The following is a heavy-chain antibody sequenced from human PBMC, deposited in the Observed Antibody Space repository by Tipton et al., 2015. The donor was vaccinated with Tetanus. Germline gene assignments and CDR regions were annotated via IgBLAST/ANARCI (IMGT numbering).Heavy chain of an antibody. V-gene: IGHV5-51*01. CDR3: ARRRTTTALSYYFDS. D-gene: IGHD4-17*01. CDR2: IYPIDSET. J-gene: IGHJ4*02. CDR1: GYNFTLYW. Sequence: VQLVQSGAEVKKPGESLKISCKASGYNFTLYWIGWVRQMPGKGLEWMGIIYPIDSETRYSPSFEGQVTFSADKSINTAYLQWSSLKASDTAMYYCARRRTTTALSYYFDSWGQGTLVTVSS.